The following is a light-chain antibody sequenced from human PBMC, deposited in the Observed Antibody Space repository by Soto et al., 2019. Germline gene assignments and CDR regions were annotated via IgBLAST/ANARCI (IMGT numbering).Light chain of an antibody. V-gene: IGKV1-39*01. CDR3: QQSYSIPLT. CDR2: AAF. CDR1: QTINTY. J-gene: IGKJ1*01. Sequence: DIQMTQSPSSLSASVGDRVTITCRASQTINTYLNWYQQKLGKAPKLLIYAAFTLQSGVPSRFSGSGSGTDFTLTISSLQPEDFATYYCQQSYSIPLTFGQGTKVEV.